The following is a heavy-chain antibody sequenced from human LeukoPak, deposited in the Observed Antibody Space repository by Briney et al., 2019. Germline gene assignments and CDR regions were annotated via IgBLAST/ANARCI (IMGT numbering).Heavy chain of an antibody. J-gene: IGHJ4*02. CDR1: GGSISSGGYS. V-gene: IGHV4-30-2*01. D-gene: IGHD6-6*01. CDR3: ARVIAAQANDY. Sequence: PSQTLSLTCAVSGGSISSGGYSWSWIRQPPGKGLEWIGEINHSGSTNYNPSLKSRVTISVDTSKNQFSLKLSSVTAADTAVYYCARVIAAQANDYWGQGTLVTVSS. CDR2: INHSGST.